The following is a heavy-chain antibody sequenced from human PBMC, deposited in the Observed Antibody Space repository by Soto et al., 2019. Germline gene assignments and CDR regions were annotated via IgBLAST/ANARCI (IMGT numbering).Heavy chain of an antibody. V-gene: IGHV3-15*01. Sequence: PGGSLRLSCAASGFTFSNARMSWFRQAPGKGLEWVGRIKSKTDGGTTDYAAPVKGRFTISRDDSKNTLYLQMNSLKTEDTAVYYCTTTGRRAITMVRGVIITIDYWGQGTLVTVSS. CDR2: IKSKTDGGTT. CDR3: TTTGRRAITMVRGVIITIDY. CDR1: GFTFSNAR. D-gene: IGHD3-10*01. J-gene: IGHJ4*02.